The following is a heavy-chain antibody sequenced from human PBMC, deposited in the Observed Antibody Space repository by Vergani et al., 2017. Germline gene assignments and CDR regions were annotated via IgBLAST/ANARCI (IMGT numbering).Heavy chain of an antibody. CDR2: INTDGSWT. Sequence: EVQLVESGGGLVKPGWSLRLSCAASGFTFSSYWMHWVRHTPEKGLVWVSRINTDGSWTTYADSVKGRFTISRDNAKNTLYLQMNSLRVEETAVYYCARGKDCGGSSCNGSPYYGLDLWGQGTTVTVSS. D-gene: IGHD2-15*01. V-gene: IGHV3-74*01. J-gene: IGHJ6*02. CDR3: ARGKDCGGSSCNGSPYYGLDL. CDR1: GFTFSSYW.